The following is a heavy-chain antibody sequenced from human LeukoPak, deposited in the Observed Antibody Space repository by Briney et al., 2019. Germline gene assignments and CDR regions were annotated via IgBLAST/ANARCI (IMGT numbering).Heavy chain of an antibody. CDR1: GLTFSSSD. V-gene: IGHV3-23*05. CDR3: AKRGNPTVGHHYLDV. Sequence: GGSLRLSCAASGLTFSSSDMSWVRPAPGSGLEWVSSTRHSDSNTYYADSVMGRFTISRDNSKNTLYLQMNSLSAEDTAVYYCAKRGNPTVGHHYLDVWGKGTTVSVSS. J-gene: IGHJ6*03. D-gene: IGHD1-1*01. CDR2: TRHSDSNT.